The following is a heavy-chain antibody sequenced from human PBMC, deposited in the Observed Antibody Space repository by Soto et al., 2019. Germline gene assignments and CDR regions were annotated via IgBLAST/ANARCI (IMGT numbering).Heavy chain of an antibody. D-gene: IGHD3-10*01. V-gene: IGHV1-8*01. CDR3: ARGFSSYSDH. CDR2: MNPNTGNT. J-gene: IGHJ4*02. Sequence: GASVKVSCKASGYSFTDYDINWVRQAAGQGLEWMGWMNPNTGNTAFAQEFQGRLTLTRDTSISTVYMDLTSLTSEDTAVYFCARGFSSYSDHWAQGTLVTVSS. CDR1: GYSFTDYD.